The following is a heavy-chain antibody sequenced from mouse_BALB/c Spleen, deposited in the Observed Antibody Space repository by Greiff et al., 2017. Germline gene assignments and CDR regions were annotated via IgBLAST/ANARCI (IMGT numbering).Heavy chain of an antibody. CDR3: ARGGRIYYGNYWLAY. Sequence: VQLQQPGAELVKPGTSVKLSCKASGYNFTSYWINWVKLRPGQGLEWIGDIYPGSGSTNYNEKFKSKATLTVDTSSSTAYMQLSSLASEDSALYYCARGGRIYYGNYWLAYWGQGTLVTVSA. D-gene: IGHD2-1*01. CDR2: IYPGSGST. J-gene: IGHJ3*01. V-gene: IGHV1-55*01. CDR1: GYNFTSYW.